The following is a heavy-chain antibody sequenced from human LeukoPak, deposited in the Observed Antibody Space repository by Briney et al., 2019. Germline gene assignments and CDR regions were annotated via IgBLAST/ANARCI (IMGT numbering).Heavy chain of an antibody. CDR3: ARDHTGTYYDILTGNCPFDY. V-gene: IGHV1-18*01. Sequence: ASVKVSCKASGYTFTSYGISWVRQAPGQGLEWMGWISAYNGNTNYAQKLQGRVTMTTDTSTSTAYMELRSLRSDDTAVYYCARDHTGTYYDILTGNCPFDYWGQGTLVTVSS. D-gene: IGHD3-9*01. CDR1: GYTFTSYG. CDR2: ISAYNGNT. J-gene: IGHJ4*02.